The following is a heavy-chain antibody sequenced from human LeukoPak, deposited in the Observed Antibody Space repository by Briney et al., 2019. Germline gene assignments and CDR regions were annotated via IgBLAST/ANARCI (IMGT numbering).Heavy chain of an antibody. CDR1: GGTFSSYA. Sequence: SVKVSCKASGGTFSSYAISWVRQAPGQGLEWMGGIIPIFGTANYAQKFQGRVTITADESTSTAYMELSSLRSEDTAVYYCAKDRGLAVAGTTPLDYWGQGTLVTVSS. V-gene: IGHV1-69*13. CDR2: IIPIFGTA. D-gene: IGHD6-19*01. CDR3: AKDRGLAVAGTTPLDY. J-gene: IGHJ4*02.